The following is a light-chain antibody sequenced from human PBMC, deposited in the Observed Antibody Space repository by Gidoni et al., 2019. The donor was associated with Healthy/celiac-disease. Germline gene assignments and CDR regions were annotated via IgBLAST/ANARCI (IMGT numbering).Light chain of an antibody. CDR1: QRISSW. CDR3: QQYNSYSWT. J-gene: IGKJ1*01. CDR2: DAS. V-gene: IGKV1-5*01. Sequence: DIQMTQSPSTLSASVGDRVTSTCRSSQRISSWLAWYQQKPGKAPKLLIYDASSLESGVPSRFSGSGSGTEFTLTISILQPDDFATYYCQQYNSYSWTFGQGTKVEIK.